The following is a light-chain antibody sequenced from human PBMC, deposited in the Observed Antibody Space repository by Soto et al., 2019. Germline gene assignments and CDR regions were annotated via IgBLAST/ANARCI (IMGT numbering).Light chain of an antibody. V-gene: IGKV4-1*01. CDR3: QQYLSSPWT. J-gene: IGKJ1*01. Sequence: DIVMTQSPDSLAVSLGERATFNCKSSQSVLYSSNNKNFLAWYQQRPGQPPTLLIYWASTRQSGVPDRFSGSGSGTDFTLTISSLQAEDGAVYYCQQYLSSPWTFGQGTRVEIK. CDR2: WAS. CDR1: QSVLYSSNNKNF.